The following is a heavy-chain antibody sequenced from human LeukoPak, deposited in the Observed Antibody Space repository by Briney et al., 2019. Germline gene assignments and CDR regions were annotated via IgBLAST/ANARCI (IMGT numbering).Heavy chain of an antibody. CDR3: ATGGALGELAILT. Sequence: SETLSLTCTVSGASIRTFYWSWIRQPAGKGLEWIGRTHASGKSNYNPSFKTRVTMSVDTSKSQISLRLNSMTAADTAVYYCATGGALGELAILTWGQGTLVSVSS. CDR2: THASGKS. CDR1: GASIRTFY. V-gene: IGHV4-4*07. D-gene: IGHD3-16*01. J-gene: IGHJ1*01.